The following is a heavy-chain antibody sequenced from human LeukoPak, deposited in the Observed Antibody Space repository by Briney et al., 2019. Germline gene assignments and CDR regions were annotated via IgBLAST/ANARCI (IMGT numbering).Heavy chain of an antibody. J-gene: IGHJ4*02. D-gene: IGHD6-6*01. CDR1: GFTFSSYG. CDR3: AKVGSSAFDY. CDR2: IRYDGSNK. V-gene: IGHV3-30*02. Sequence: GGSLRLSCAASGFTFSSYGMHWVRRAPGKGLEWVAFIRYDGSNKYYADSVKGRFTISRDNSKNTLYLQMNSLRAEDTAVYYCAKVGSSAFDYWGQGTLVTVSS.